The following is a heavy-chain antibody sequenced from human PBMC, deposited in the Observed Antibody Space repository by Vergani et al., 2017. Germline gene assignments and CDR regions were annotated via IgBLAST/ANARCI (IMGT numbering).Heavy chain of an antibody. J-gene: IGHJ4*02. CDR2: IDYSGST. V-gene: IGHV4-39*01. CDR1: GGSISSRSYY. Sequence: QLQLQESGPGLVKPSETLSLTCTVSGGSISSRSYYWGWIRQPPGKGLEWIGSIDYSGSTYYNPSLKSRVTISVDTSKNQFSLKLSSVTAADTAVYYCARRGIAAPIDYWGQGTLVTVSS. CDR3: ARRGIAAPIDY. D-gene: IGHD6-13*01.